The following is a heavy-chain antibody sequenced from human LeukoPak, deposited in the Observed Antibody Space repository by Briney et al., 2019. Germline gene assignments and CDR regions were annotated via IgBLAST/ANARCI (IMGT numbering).Heavy chain of an antibody. CDR1: GFTFSSYA. CDR3: ARADYYDSSGYPICY. J-gene: IGHJ4*02. CDR2: ISYDGSNK. V-gene: IGHV3-30*04. D-gene: IGHD3-22*01. Sequence: GGSLRLSCAASGFTFSSYAMHWVRQAPGQGLESVAVISYDGSNKYYADSVKGRFTISRDNSKNTLYLQMNSLRAEDTAVYYCARADYYDSSGYPICYWGQGTLVTVSS.